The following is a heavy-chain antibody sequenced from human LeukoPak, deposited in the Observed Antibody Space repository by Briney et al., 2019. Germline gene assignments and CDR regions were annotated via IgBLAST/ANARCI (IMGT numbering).Heavy chain of an antibody. Sequence: GGSLRLSCAASGFTFSSYAMHWVRQAPGKGLEWVSGISWNSGSIGYADSVKGRFTISRDNAKNSLYLQMNSLRAEDTALYYCVKVRGYSYGYVDYWGQGSLVTVSS. D-gene: IGHD5-18*01. CDR1: GFTFSSYA. J-gene: IGHJ4*02. CDR3: VKVRGYSYGYVDY. CDR2: ISWNSGSI. V-gene: IGHV3-9*01.